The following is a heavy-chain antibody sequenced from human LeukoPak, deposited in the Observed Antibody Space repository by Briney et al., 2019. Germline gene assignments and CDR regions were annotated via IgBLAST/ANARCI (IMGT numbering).Heavy chain of an antibody. CDR3: AKAVYGSGINYYYGMDV. CDR2: ISGSGAST. D-gene: IGHD3-10*01. J-gene: IGHJ6*02. CDR1: GFTFSNYA. V-gene: IGHV3-23*01. Sequence: GGSLRLSCAASGFTFSNYAMSWVRQAPEKGLEWVSTISGSGASTYYADSVKGRFTISRDNSKSTLYLQMNSLRAEDTAIYYCAKAVYGSGINYYYGMDVWGQGTTVTVSS.